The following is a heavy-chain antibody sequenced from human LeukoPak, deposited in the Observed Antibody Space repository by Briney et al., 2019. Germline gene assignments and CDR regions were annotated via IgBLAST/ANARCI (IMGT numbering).Heavy chain of an antibody. D-gene: IGHD5-18*01. Sequence: GGSLRLSCAASGFTFSSYSMNWVHQAPGKGLEWVSSISSSSSYIYYADSVKGRFTISRDNAKNSLYLQMNSLRAEDTAVYYCAVDWAQLWLGGDWFDPWGQGTLATVSS. J-gene: IGHJ5*02. CDR1: GFTFSSYS. V-gene: IGHV3-21*01. CDR3: AVDWAQLWLGGDWFDP. CDR2: ISSSSSYI.